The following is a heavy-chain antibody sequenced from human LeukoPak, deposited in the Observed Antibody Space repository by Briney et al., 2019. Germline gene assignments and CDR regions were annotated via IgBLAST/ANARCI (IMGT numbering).Heavy chain of an antibody. J-gene: IGHJ4*02. V-gene: IGHV1-58*01. CDR2: ILVGSGNT. CDR1: GFTFTSTA. CDR3: ASDPPYTSSSAW. D-gene: IGHD2-2*01. Sequence: GASVKVSCKASGFTFTSTAVQWVRQARGQRLEWIGWILVGSGNTNYAQMFQERVTLTWDVSTSTAYMVLSSLRSEDTAIYYCASDPPYTSSSAWWGRGTLVTVSS.